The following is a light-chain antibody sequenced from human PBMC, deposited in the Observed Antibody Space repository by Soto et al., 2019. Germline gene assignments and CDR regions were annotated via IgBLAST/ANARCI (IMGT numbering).Light chain of an antibody. V-gene: IGLV3-25*02. CDR2: KDS. J-gene: IGLJ3*02. CDR3: QSADSSRTYWV. Sequence: SYELTQPPSVSVSPGQTARITCSGDALPKQYAYWYQQKPGQAPVLVIYKDSERPSGIPERFSGSSSGTTVTLTISGVQAEDEADYYCQSADSSRTYWVFGGGTKVTVL. CDR1: ALPKQY.